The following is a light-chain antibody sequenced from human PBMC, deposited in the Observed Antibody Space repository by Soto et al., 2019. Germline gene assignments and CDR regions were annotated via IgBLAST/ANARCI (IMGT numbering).Light chain of an antibody. CDR2: GAS. CDR3: QQYNNYFWT. V-gene: IGKV3-20*01. Sequence: EIVLTQSPGTLSLSPGERATLSCRASQSVSSSYLAWYQQKPGQAPRLLIYGASSRATGIPDRFSGSGSGTDFTLTISSLQPDDFATYYCQQYNNYFWTFGQGTKVEIK. J-gene: IGKJ1*01. CDR1: QSVSSSY.